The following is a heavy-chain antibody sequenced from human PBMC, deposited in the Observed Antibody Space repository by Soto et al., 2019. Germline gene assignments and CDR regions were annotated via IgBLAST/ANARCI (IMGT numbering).Heavy chain of an antibody. CDR1: GFTFTNYA. V-gene: IGHV3-23*01. Sequence: GGSLRLSCAASGFTFTNYAMSWARQAPGKGLEWVSTISGSAVRTYYADSVQGRFTISRDNSRNTLDLQMNSLRVEDTAIYYCVKPPVITASYYYYDMDVWGQGTTVTVSS. CDR3: VKPPVITASYYYYDMDV. CDR2: ISGSAVRT. D-gene: IGHD4-4*01. J-gene: IGHJ6*02.